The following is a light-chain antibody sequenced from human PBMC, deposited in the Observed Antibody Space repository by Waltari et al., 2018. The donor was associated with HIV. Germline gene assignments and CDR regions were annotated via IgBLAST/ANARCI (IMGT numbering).Light chain of an antibody. CDR1: QSLLHSNGYNY. Sequence: DIVMTQSPLSLPVTPGEPASISCRSSQSLLHSNGYNYLDWYLQQPGQSPQLLIYLGSNRASGVPDRFSGSGSGTDFTLKISRVEAEDVGVYYCMQALQTPYSFGHGTKLEIK. V-gene: IGKV2-28*01. CDR2: LGS. CDR3: MQALQTPYS. J-gene: IGKJ2*03.